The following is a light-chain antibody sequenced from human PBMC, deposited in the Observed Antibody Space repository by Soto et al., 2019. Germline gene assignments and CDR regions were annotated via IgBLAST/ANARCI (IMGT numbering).Light chain of an antibody. CDR2: EAS. Sequence: DIQMTQSPSTLSASVGDRVTITCRASQTINRWLAWHQQKPGKAPKLLIYEASSLESGVPSRFGGSGSGTEFTLIINRLEPEDFAVYYCQHYGRSTTFGPGTKVDIK. CDR1: QTINRW. CDR3: QHYGRSTT. J-gene: IGKJ1*01. V-gene: IGKV1-5*03.